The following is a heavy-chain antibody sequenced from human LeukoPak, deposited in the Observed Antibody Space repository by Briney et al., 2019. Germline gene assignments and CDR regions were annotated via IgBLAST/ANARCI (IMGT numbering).Heavy chain of an antibody. J-gene: IGHJ4*02. D-gene: IGHD6-13*01. CDR3: AREVNPGIFDY. CDR2: INPSGGST. CDR1: GYTFTSYY. Sequence: ASVKVSCKASGYTFTSYYMHWVRQAPGQGLEWMGIINPSGGSTSYALKFQGRVTMTRDTSTSTVYMELSSLRSEDTAVYYCAREVNPGIFDYWGQGTLVTVSS. V-gene: IGHV1-46*01.